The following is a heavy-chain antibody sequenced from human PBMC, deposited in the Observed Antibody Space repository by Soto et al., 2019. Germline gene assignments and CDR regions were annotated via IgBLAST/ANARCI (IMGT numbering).Heavy chain of an antibody. CDR1: GYTFTGYY. CDR3: ARDGVGATEESAPGIDFDY. CDR2: INPNSGGT. V-gene: IGHV1-2*04. J-gene: IGHJ4*02. D-gene: IGHD1-26*01. Sequence: QVQLVQSGAEVKKPGASVKVSCKASGYTFTGYYMHWVRQAPGQGLEWMGWINPNSGGTNYAQKFQGWVTMTRDTSISTAYMELSRLRSDDTAVYYCARDGVGATEESAPGIDFDYWGQGTLVTVSS.